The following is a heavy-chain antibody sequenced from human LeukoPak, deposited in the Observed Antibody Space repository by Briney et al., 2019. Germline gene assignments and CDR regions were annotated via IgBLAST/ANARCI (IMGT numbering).Heavy chain of an antibody. D-gene: IGHD3-10*01. Sequence: ETLSLTCAVSGGSISSSNWWSWVRPPPGKGLEWVSYISSSSSTIYYADSVKGRFTISRDNAKNSLYLQMNSLRAEDTAVYYCARDGWFYTTKYYFDYWGQGTLVTVSS. CDR3: ARDGWFYTTKYYFDY. CDR1: GGSISSSN. CDR2: ISSSSSTI. J-gene: IGHJ4*02. V-gene: IGHV3-48*01.